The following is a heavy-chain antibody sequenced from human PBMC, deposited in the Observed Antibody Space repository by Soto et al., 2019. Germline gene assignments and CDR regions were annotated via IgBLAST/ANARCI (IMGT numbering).Heavy chain of an antibody. CDR3: AGLGMVAAHREFDP. V-gene: IGHV4-4*02. Sequence: SETLSLTCAVSGVSIGSPNWWTWVRQAPGKGLEWIGEMWPSGGTTYNPSLRNRVTISVDKSKSQFFLKLSSVTAADTAIYYCAGLGMVAAHREFDPWGQGTLVTVS. CDR2: MWPSGGT. J-gene: IGHJ5*02. D-gene: IGHD2-15*01. CDR1: GVSIGSPNW.